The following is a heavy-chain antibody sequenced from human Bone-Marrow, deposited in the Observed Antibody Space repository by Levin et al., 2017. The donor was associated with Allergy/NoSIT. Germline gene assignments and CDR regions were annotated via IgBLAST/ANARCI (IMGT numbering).Heavy chain of an antibody. CDR2: VKNDGSVR. CDR3: VRSTYRSIWFDV. J-gene: IGHJ5*02. V-gene: IGHV3-74*01. CDR1: GLTFSSSW. Sequence: GESLKISCAASGLTFSSSWMQWVRQAPGKGLEWVSHVKNDGSVRNYADSVKGRFTISRDNDKNTVYLQMSSLRAEEAAVCVCVRSTYRSIWFDVWGQGTLVPVSS. D-gene: IGHD2-2*01.